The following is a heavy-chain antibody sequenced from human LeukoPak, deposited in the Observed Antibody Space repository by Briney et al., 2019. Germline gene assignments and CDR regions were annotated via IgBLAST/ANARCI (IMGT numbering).Heavy chain of an antibody. J-gene: IGHJ6*04. CDR2: VNHRGTT. Sequence: SETLSLTCAVYAVSFSGYHWSWIRQTPGKGLEWIGEVNHRGTTHYHPSLKSRVTISIETYRNQFSLWLSSVSAEDTDVYYCLRVTVKTFGAIFSVPYYEDVWGEGTSVTVSS. V-gene: IGHV4-34*01. D-gene: IGHD3-3*01. CDR3: LRVTVKTFGAIFSVPYYEDV. CDR1: AVSFSGYH.